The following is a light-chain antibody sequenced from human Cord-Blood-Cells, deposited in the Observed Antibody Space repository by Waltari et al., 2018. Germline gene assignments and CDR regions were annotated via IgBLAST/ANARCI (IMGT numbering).Light chain of an antibody. CDR3: QQYDNLPPRIT. Sequence: DIQMTQSPSSLSASVGDSVTHTYQASQDISNYVNSYQQKPGKAPKLLIYDASNLETGVPSRFSGSGCGTDFTFTISSLQPEDIATYYCQQYDNLPPRITFGGGTKVEIK. CDR1: QDISNY. V-gene: IGKV1-33*01. CDR2: DAS. J-gene: IGKJ4*01.